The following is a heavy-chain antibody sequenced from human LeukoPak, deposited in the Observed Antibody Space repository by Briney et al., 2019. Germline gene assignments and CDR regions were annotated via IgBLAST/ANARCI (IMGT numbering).Heavy chain of an antibody. CDR2: NYPGDSDT. CDR1: GYSFTSYW. Sequence: GESLKISCKGSGYSFTSYWIVWVRQTPEKGLEWMGINYPGDSDTSYSPSFQGQVTISADKSISTAYLQRSSLKASDPAIYYCARLHVLLWFGERHLGGYSDYWGQGTLVTISS. V-gene: IGHV5-51*01. J-gene: IGHJ4*02. CDR3: ARLHVLLWFGERHLGGYSDY. D-gene: IGHD3-10*01.